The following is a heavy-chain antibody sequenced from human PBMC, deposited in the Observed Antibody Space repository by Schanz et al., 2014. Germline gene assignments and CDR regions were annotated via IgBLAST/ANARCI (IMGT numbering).Heavy chain of an antibody. CDR1: GFTINNNY. Sequence: EVQLVESGGGLVQPGGSLKLSCAASGFTINNNYMTWVRQAPGKGLEWVSVSYIGGDTYYADSVKGRFIISRDNSKNTLYPQMNSLRREDNAVYFCARGENLDILTGWGQGTLVTVSS. CDR2: SYIGGDT. CDR3: ARGENLDILTG. V-gene: IGHV3-53*04. J-gene: IGHJ4*02. D-gene: IGHD3-9*01.